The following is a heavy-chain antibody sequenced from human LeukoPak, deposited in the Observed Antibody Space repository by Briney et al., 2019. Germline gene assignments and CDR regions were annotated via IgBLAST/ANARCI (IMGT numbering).Heavy chain of an antibody. D-gene: IGHD3-10*01. CDR3: TGSWGVAFDI. CDR2: IIPIFGTA. Sequence: VASVKVSCKASGGTFSSYAISWVRQAPGQGLEWMGGIIPIFGTANYAQKFQGRVTITTDESTSTAYMELSSLRSEDPAVHSCTGSWGVAFDIWGQGTMVTVSS. V-gene: IGHV1-69*05. J-gene: IGHJ3*02. CDR1: GGTFSSYA.